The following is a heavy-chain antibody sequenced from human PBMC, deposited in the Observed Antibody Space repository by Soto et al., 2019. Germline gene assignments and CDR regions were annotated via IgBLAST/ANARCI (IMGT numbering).Heavy chain of an antibody. CDR3: AGSGYYHTSGMDV. CDR2: IYHSGST. V-gene: IGHV4-30-2*01. D-gene: IGHD3-22*01. Sequence: QLQLQESGSGLVKPSQTLSLTCAVSGGSISSGGYSWSWIRQPPGKGLEWIGYIYHSGSTYYNPSLKSRVTIPVDRSTNQFSLKLSSVTAADTAVYYCAGSGYYHTSGMDVWGQGTTVTVSS. J-gene: IGHJ6*02. CDR1: GGSISSGGYS.